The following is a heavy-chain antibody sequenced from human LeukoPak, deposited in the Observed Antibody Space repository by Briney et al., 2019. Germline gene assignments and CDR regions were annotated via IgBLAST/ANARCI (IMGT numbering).Heavy chain of an antibody. CDR2: ISSSGSTI. V-gene: IGHV3-48*03. D-gene: IGHD3-10*02. CDR3: AELGITMIGGV. Sequence: GRSLRLSCAASGFTFSSYEMNWVRQAAGKGLGWVSYISSSGSTIYYADSVKGRFTISRDHAKNSLYLQMNRLRAEDTAVYYCAELGITMIGGVWGKGTTVTVSS. J-gene: IGHJ6*04. CDR1: GFTFSSYE.